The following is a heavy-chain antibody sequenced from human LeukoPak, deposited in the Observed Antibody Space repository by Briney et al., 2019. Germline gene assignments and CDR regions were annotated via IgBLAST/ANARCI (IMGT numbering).Heavy chain of an antibody. V-gene: IGHV4-4*07. CDR1: GGSISSYY. J-gene: IGHJ4*02. D-gene: IGHD2-15*01. CDR3: AREASYCSGGSCYPAGVDY. CDR2: IYTSGST. Sequence: PSETLSLTCTVSGGSISSYYWSWIRQPAGKGLEWIGRIYTSGSTYYNPSLKSRVTMSVDTSKNQFSLKLSSVTAADTAVYYCAREASYCSGGSCYPAGVDYWGQGTLVTVSS.